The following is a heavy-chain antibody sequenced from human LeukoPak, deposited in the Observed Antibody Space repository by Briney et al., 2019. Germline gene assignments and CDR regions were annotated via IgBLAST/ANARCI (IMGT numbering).Heavy chain of an antibody. CDR3: ARVTGYMTEDYFDY. V-gene: IGHV4-4*07. D-gene: IGHD6-13*01. CDR2: IYTSGST. Sequence: SETLSLTCTVSGGSISSYYWSWIRQPAGKGLEWIGRIYTSGSTNYNPSLKSRVTMSVDTSKNQFSLKLSSVTAADTAVYYCARVTGYMTEDYFDYWGQGTLITVSS. J-gene: IGHJ4*02. CDR1: GGSISSYY.